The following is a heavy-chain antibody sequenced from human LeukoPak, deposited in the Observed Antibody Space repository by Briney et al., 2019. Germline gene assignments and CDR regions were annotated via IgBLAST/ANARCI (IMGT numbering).Heavy chain of an antibody. CDR1: GFTFSDHY. D-gene: IGHD3-9*01. J-gene: IGHJ4*02. Sequence: GGSLRLSCAASGFTFSDHYMDWVRQAPGKGLEWVGRTRNKANSYTTEYAASVKGRFTIPRDDSKNSLYLQMNSLKTEDTAVYYCARGGSGYYFFDYWGQGTLVTVSS. V-gene: IGHV3-72*01. CDR2: TRNKANSYTT. CDR3: ARGGSGYYFFDY.